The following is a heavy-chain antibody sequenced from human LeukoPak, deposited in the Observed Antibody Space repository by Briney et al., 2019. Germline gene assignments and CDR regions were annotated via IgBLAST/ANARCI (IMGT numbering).Heavy chain of an antibody. J-gene: IGHJ4*02. CDR2: INPSGGST. CDR3: ARGDYVWGSYRAYFDY. D-gene: IGHD3-16*02. V-gene: IGHV1-46*01. CDR1: GYTFTSYY. Sequence: ASVRVSCKASGYTFTSYYMHWVRQAPGQGLEWMGIINPSGGSTSYAQKVQGRVTMTRDTATSTVCLELSRLSSEDTAVYSCARGDYVWGSYRAYFDYWGQGTLVTVSS.